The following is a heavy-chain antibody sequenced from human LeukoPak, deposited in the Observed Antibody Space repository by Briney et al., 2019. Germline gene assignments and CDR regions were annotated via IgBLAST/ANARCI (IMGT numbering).Heavy chain of an antibody. Sequence: SETLSLTCAVYGGSFSGYYWSWIRQPPGKGLEWIGEINHSGSTNYNPSLKSRVTISVDTSKNQFSLKLSSVTAADTAVYYCARGLITMVRGVTKKGDYFDYWGQGTLATVSS. CDR1: GGSFSGYY. J-gene: IGHJ4*02. V-gene: IGHV4-34*01. D-gene: IGHD3-10*01. CDR2: INHSGST. CDR3: ARGLITMVRGVTKKGDYFDY.